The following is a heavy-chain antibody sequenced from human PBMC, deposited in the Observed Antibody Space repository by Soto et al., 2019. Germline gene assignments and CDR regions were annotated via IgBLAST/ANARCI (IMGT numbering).Heavy chain of an antibody. Sequence: GSLRLSCAASGLIFSDVWMTWVRQAPGKGLEWVGRIKTKPDDGTIDYAAPVRSRFTISRDDSKNTLYLQMTSLTPDDTGVYYCTTSNLGVDFWGPGTLVTVSS. CDR2: IKTKPDDGTI. CDR3: TTSNLGVDF. D-gene: IGHD1-1*01. J-gene: IGHJ4*02. V-gene: IGHV3-15*01. CDR1: GLIFSDVW.